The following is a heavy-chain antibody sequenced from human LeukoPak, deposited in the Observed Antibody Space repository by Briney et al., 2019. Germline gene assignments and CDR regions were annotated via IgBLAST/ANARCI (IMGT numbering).Heavy chain of an antibody. D-gene: IGHD3-3*01. CDR1: GFTFSSYA. V-gene: IGHV3-23*01. CDR2: ISGSGGST. Sequence: PGGSLRLSCAASGFTFSSYAMSWVRQAPGKGLEWVSAISGSGGSTYYADSVKGRFTISRDNSKNTLYLQMNSLRAEDTAVYYCAKDNLRSPGGNFFGALDYWGQGTLVTVSS. J-gene: IGHJ4*02. CDR3: AKDNLRSPGGNFFGALDY.